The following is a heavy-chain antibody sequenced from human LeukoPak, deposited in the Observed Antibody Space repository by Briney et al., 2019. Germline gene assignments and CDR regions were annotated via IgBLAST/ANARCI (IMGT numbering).Heavy chain of an antibody. Sequence: ASETLSLTCAVYGGSFSGYYWSWIRQPPGKGLEWIGEINHSGSTNYNPSLKSRVTISVDTSKNQFSLKLSSVTAADTAVYYCARGRDTDYDFWRGSQEYYFDSWGQGTLVTVSS. CDR3: ARGRDTDYDFWRGSQEYYFDS. V-gene: IGHV4-34*01. CDR1: GGSFSGYY. CDR2: INHSGST. J-gene: IGHJ4*02. D-gene: IGHD3-3*01.